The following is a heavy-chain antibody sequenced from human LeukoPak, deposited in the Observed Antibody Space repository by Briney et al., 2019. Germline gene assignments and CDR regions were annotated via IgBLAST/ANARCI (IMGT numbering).Heavy chain of an antibody. D-gene: IGHD2-8*01. CDR1: GGSISSYY. V-gene: IGHV4-59*12. Sequence: SETLSLTCTVSGGSISSYYWSWIRQPPGKGLEWIGYIYYSGSTNYNPSLKSRVTISVDTSKNQFSLQLNSVTPEDTAVYYCASTHGPIDHWGQGTLVTVSS. J-gene: IGHJ5*02. CDR3: ASTHGPIDH. CDR2: IYYSGST.